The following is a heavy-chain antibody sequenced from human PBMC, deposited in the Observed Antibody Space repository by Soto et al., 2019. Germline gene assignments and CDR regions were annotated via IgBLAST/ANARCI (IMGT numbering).Heavy chain of an antibody. CDR1: GDSVSSNSAA. J-gene: IGHJ4*02. CDR2: TYYRSKWYN. CDR3: ARDIFYESRGYLVLSDF. D-gene: IGHD3-22*01. V-gene: IGHV6-1*01. Sequence: PSQTLSLTCAISGDSVSSNSAAWNWIRQSPSRGLEWLGRTYYRSKWYNDYAVSVKSRITINPDTSKNQFSLQLNSVTPEDTAVYYCARDIFYESRGYLVLSDFWDQAPLVTVSS.